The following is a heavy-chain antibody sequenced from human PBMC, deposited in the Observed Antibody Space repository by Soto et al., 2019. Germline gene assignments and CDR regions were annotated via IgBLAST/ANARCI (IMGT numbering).Heavy chain of an antibody. J-gene: IGHJ6*02. CDR1: GGSISSYY. D-gene: IGHD6-19*01. V-gene: IGHV4-59*01. Sequence: PSETLSLTCTVSGGSISSYYWSWIRQPPGKGLEWIGYIYYSGSTNYNPSLKSRVTISVDTSKNQFSLKLSSVTAADTAVYYCARWVAVAGKGGDYGMDVWGQGTRSPSP. CDR3: ARWVAVAGKGGDYGMDV. CDR2: IYYSGST.